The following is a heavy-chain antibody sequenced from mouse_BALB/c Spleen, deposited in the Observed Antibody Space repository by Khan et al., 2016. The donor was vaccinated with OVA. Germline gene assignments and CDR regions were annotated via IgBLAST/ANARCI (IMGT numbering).Heavy chain of an antibody. CDR1: GYSITSDFA. CDR3: IRSVYYAYAYAMDY. J-gene: IGHJ4*01. V-gene: IGHV3-2*02. Sequence: QLEESGPGLVKPSQSLSLTCTVTGYSITSDFAWNWVRQFPGNKLEWMGYISFSGSTSYGPSLKSRLSITRDTSKTQFFLQLSSVTTEDTATNYCIRSVYYAYAYAMDYWGQGTSVTVSS. D-gene: IGHD2-2*01. CDR2: ISFSGST.